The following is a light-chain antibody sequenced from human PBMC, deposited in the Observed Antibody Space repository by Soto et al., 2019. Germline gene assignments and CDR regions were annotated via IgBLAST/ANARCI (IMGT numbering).Light chain of an antibody. V-gene: IGLV2-14*01. CDR2: DVS. CDR1: SSDVGAYNS. CDR3: SSYTTSVTYV. J-gene: IGLJ1*01. Sequence: QSALTQPASVSGSPGQSITISCTGTSSDVGAYNSVSWYQQHPGKAPKLIIYDVSTRPSGISDRFSGFKSGNTASLTISGLQAEDESDYYCSSYTTSVTYVFGTGTKLTVL.